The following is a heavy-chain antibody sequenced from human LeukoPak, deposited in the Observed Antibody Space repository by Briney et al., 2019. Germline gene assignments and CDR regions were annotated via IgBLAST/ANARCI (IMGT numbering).Heavy chain of an antibody. Sequence: GGSLRLSCAASGFTVSSNYMSWVRQAPGKGLEWVSVIYSGGSTYYADSVKGRFIISRDNAKNSLYLQMNSLRAEDTAVYYCARWGVVPAAPTIDYWGQGTLATVSS. J-gene: IGHJ4*02. CDR3: ARWGVVPAAPTIDY. CDR2: IYSGGST. V-gene: IGHV3-66*01. CDR1: GFTVSSNY. D-gene: IGHD2-2*01.